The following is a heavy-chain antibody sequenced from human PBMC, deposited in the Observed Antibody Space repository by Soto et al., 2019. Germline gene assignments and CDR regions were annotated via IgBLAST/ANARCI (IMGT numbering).Heavy chain of an antibody. D-gene: IGHD3-10*01. Sequence: QVQVVESGGGVVQPGRSLRLSCAASGFTFSSYGMHWVRQAPGKGLEWVAVISYDGSNKYYADSVKGRFTISRDNSKNTLYLQMNSLRAEDTAVYYCAKGKPASYGSGSYYYYYGMDVWGQGTTVTVSS. V-gene: IGHV3-30*18. J-gene: IGHJ6*02. CDR2: ISYDGSNK. CDR3: AKGKPASYGSGSYYYYYGMDV. CDR1: GFTFSSYG.